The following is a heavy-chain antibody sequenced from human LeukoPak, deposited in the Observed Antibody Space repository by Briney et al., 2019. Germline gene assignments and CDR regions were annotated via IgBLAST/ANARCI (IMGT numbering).Heavy chain of an antibody. CDR1: GYTFTSYG. D-gene: IGHD6-6*01. Sequence: GSVKVSCKPSGYTFTSYGISWVRQAPGQGLEGMGWISAYNGNTNYAQKLQGRVTMTTNTSTSTAYMELRSLRSDDTAVYYCARTDSSSSGGYYGMDVWGQGTTVTVYS. CDR3: ARTDSSSSGGYYGMDV. V-gene: IGHV1-18*01. J-gene: IGHJ6*02. CDR2: ISAYNGNT.